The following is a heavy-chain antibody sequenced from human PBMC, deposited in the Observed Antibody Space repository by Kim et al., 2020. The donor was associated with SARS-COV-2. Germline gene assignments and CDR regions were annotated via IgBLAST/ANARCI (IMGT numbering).Heavy chain of an antibody. CDR1: GYTFTSYG. CDR3: ARDWADTSPSYGMDV. Sequence: ASVKVSCKASGYTFTSYGISWVRQAPGQGLEWMGWISAYNGNTNYAQKLQGRVTMTTDTSTSTAYMELRSLRSDDTAVYYCARDWADTSPSYGMDVWGQGTTVTVSS. J-gene: IGHJ6*02. V-gene: IGHV1-18*01. CDR2: ISAYNGNT. D-gene: IGHD3-16*01.